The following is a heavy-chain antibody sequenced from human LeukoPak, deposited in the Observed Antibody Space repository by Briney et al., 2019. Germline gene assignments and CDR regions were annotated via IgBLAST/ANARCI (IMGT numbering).Heavy chain of an antibody. CDR1: GFTVDDYT. J-gene: IGHJ4*02. V-gene: IGHV3-21*04. CDR3: ARRAGAYSHPYDY. CDR2: ISSDNGYI. D-gene: IGHD4/OR15-4a*01. Sequence: PGGSLRLSCAASGFTVDDYTMTWVRQAPGKGLEWVSSISSDNGYIYYADSVKGRFTISRDNSKNTLYLQMYSLRAEDTAVYYCARRAGAYSHPYDYWGQGTLVTVSS.